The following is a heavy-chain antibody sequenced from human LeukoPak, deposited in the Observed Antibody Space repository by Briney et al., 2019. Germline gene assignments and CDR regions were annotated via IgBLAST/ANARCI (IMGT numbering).Heavy chain of an antibody. V-gene: IGHV3-7*01. CDR1: GFTFSSYW. D-gene: IGHD6-13*01. Sequence: AGGSLRLSCAASGFTFSSYWMSWVRQAPGKGLEWVANIKQDGSEKYYVDSVKGRFTISRDNAKNSLYLQMNSLRAEDTAVYYCARVTDSRIAAAGTWGQGTLVTVSS. CDR2: IKQDGSEK. J-gene: IGHJ4*02. CDR3: ARVTDSRIAAAGT.